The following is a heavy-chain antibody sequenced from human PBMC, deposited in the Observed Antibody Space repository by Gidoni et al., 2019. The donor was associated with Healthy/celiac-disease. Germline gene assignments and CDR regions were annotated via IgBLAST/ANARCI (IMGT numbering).Heavy chain of an antibody. Sequence: QLQLQESGPGLVKPSETLSLTCTVSGCPISSSSYYWGWIRQPPGKGLEWIGSIYYSGSTYYNPSLKSRVTISVDTSKNQFSLKLSSVTAADTAVYYCARLRRVPAARIDYWGQGTLVTVSS. J-gene: IGHJ4*02. CDR1: GCPISSSSYY. CDR3: ARLRRVPAARIDY. D-gene: IGHD2-2*01. V-gene: IGHV4-39*01. CDR2: IYYSGST.